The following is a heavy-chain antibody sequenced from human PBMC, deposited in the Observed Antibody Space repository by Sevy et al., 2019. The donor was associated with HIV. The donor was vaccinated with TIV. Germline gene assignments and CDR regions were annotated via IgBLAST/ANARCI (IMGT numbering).Heavy chain of an antibody. D-gene: IGHD3-22*01. CDR1: GFTFSTYS. CDR3: AKDQGEGNYYDSSGYYYGGSLDH. J-gene: IGHJ4*02. Sequence: GGSLRLSCAASGFTFSTYSMNWVRQAPGKGLEWVSFIGSSGSYIYYADSLMGRFTVSRDNAKNSLYLQMNSMRAEDTAVYYCAKDQGEGNYYDSSGYYYGGSLDHWGQGPLVTVSS. V-gene: IGHV3-21*01. CDR2: IGSSGSYI.